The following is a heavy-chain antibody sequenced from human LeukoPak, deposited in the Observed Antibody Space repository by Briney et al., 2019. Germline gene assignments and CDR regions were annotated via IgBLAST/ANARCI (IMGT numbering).Heavy chain of an antibody. J-gene: IGHJ3*02. Sequence: ASVKVSCKASGYTFTGYYMHWVRQAPGQGLEWMGWINPNSGGTNYAQKFQGRVTMTRDTSISTAYMELSRLRSDDTAVYYCARIEVRRYNGTQDDAFDIWAQGTMVTVSS. V-gene: IGHV1-2*02. D-gene: IGHD1-14*01. CDR2: INPNSGGT. CDR3: ARIEVRRYNGTQDDAFDI. CDR1: GYTFTGYY.